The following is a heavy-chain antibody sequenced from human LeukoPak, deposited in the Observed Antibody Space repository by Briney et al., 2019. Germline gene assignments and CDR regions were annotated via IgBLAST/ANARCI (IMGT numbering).Heavy chain of an antibody. CDR1: GFIFSSYA. CDR3: VRGGQSTNCFDY. V-gene: IGHV3-64*02. J-gene: IGHJ4*02. CDR2: ITGNGGGT. Sequence: GGSLRLSCAASGFIFSSYAMQWVRQAPGKELECISAITGNGGGTFYADSAKGRFTISRDNSKNTLFLQMDSLKAEDMAVYYCVRGGQSTNCFDYWGQGILVTVSS. D-gene: IGHD1-1*01.